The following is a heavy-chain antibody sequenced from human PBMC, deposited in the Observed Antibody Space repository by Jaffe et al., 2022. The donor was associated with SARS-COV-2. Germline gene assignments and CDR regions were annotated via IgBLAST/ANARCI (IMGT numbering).Heavy chain of an antibody. CDR3: SAASTYYDDLSGYYNPHFDY. D-gene: IGHD3-9*01. CDR2: ISGTGGRT. V-gene: IGHV3-23*01. J-gene: IGHJ4*02. Sequence: EVQLLESGGGVVQPGGSLRLSCAASGFRFFSYGMSWVRQAPGKGLEWVSTISGTGGRTYYADSVKGRFTISRDNSKNTLYLQMNSLRVEDTAVYYCSAASTYYDDLSGYYNPHFDYWGQGTLVTVSS. CDR1: GFRFFSYG.